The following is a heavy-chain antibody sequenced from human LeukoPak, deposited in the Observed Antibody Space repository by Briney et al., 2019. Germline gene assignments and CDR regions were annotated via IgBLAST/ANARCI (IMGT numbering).Heavy chain of an antibody. CDR2: ISWNSGSI. J-gene: IGHJ3*02. D-gene: IGHD1-1*01. CDR1: GFTFNDYA. Sequence: GGSLRLSCAASGFTFNDYAMHWVRQAPGKGLEWVSGISWNSGSIGYADSVKGRFTISRDNAKNSLYLHMNSLRVEDMALYYCAKDIGGIDNGAFDIWGQGTMATVSS. CDR3: AKDIGGIDNGAFDI. V-gene: IGHV3-9*03.